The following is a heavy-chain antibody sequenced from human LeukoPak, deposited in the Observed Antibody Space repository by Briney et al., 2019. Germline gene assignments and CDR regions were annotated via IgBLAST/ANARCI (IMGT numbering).Heavy chain of an antibody. D-gene: IGHD3-22*01. CDR2: INPNSGGT. CDR1: GYTFTAYY. CDR3: ARDYYDSSGFGAFDI. J-gene: IGHJ3*02. Sequence: VAPVKVSCKASGYTFTAYYMHWVQQAPGQGLEWMGWINPNSGGTNYAQKFQGRVTMTRDTSISTAYMELSRLRSDDTAVYYCARDYYDSSGFGAFDIWGQGTMVTVSS. V-gene: IGHV1-2*02.